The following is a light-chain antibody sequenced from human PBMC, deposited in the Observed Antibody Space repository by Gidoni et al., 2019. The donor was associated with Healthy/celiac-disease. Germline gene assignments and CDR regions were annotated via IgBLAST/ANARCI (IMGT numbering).Light chain of an antibody. CDR2: AAS. V-gene: IGKV1-39*01. Sequence: DIQMPQSPSSLSASVGDRVTITCRASQSISSYLTWYQQKPGKAPKLLIYAASSLQSGVPSRFSGSGSGTDFTLTISSLQPEDFATYYCQQSYSTPPGVTFXGXTKVEIK. CDR1: QSISSY. J-gene: IGKJ4*01. CDR3: QQSYSTPPGVT.